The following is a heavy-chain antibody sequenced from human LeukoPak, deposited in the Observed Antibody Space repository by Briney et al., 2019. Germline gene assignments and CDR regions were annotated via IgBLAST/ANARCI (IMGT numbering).Heavy chain of an antibody. CDR3: AKDQGASGWGAFDY. CDR2: ISGDGGTT. V-gene: IGHV3-43*02. J-gene: IGHJ4*02. D-gene: IGHD6-19*01. Sequence: GGSLRLCCAASGTTFEDYAMHWVRQAPGKGLEWVSFISGDGGTTYYADSVKGRFTISRDNSKTSLYLQMNSLRTEDTALYYCAKDQGASGWGAFDYWGQGTLVTVSS. CDR1: GTTFEDYA.